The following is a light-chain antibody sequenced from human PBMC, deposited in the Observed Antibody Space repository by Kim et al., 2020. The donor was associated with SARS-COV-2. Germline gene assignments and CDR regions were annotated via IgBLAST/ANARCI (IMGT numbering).Light chain of an antibody. Sequence: PGKTASITCGGNNIGSKRVHWYQQKAGQAPVLVIYNDSDRPSGIPERFSGSNSGNTATLTISRVEAGDEADYYCQVWDSSSDHVVFGGGTQLTVL. CDR2: NDS. V-gene: IGLV3-21*04. CDR3: QVWDSSSDHVV. J-gene: IGLJ2*01. CDR1: NIGSKR.